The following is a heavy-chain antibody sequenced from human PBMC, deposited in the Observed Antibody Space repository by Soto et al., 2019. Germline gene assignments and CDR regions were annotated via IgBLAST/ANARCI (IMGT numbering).Heavy chain of an antibody. D-gene: IGHD6-19*01. Sequence: QGHLVQSGVEVKEPGASVRVSCKASGYSFINYGIGWVRQAPGQGLEWMGWITVNSGNTNYPQKFQGRVTMTTDTSTSTDYMELRSLTSDDTAVYYCGRGLGGGWYYFDYWGPGTLVTVSS. CDR2: ITVNSGNT. V-gene: IGHV1-18*04. CDR3: GRGLGGGWYYFDY. J-gene: IGHJ4*02. CDR1: GYSFINYG.